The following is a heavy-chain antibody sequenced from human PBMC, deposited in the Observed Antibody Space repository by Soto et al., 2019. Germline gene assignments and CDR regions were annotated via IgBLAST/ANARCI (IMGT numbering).Heavy chain of an antibody. CDR1: GFIFNNYW. CDR2: IKQDGSGK. V-gene: IGHV3-7*01. CDR3: ARDHEYDDKYFDY. Sequence: GGSLRLSCAASGFIFNNYWMSWVRQAPGEGLEWVVIIKQDGSGKYYGDSAKGRFIISRDNAKRSVFLQINGLRVEDTAVYYCARDHEYDDKYFDYWGQGTLVTVSS. D-gene: IGHD3-22*01. J-gene: IGHJ4*02.